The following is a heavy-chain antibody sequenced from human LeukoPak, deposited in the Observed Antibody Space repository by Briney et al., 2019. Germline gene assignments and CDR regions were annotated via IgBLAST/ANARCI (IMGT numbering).Heavy chain of an antibody. CDR3: ARDSYYYGSGIDY. Sequence: SETLSLTCAVYGGAFSGYYWSWIRQPPGKGLEWIGEINHSGSTNYDPSLKSRVTISVDTSQNQFSLNLNSVTAADPAVYYCARDSYYYGSGIDYWGQGTLVTVSS. J-gene: IGHJ4*02. CDR2: INHSGST. V-gene: IGHV4-34*01. CDR1: GGAFSGYY. D-gene: IGHD3-10*01.